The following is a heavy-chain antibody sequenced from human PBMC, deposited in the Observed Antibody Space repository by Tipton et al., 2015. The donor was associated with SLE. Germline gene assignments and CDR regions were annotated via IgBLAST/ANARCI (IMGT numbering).Heavy chain of an antibody. V-gene: IGHV4-59*01. CDR1: GGSINAYS. Sequence: TLSLTCTLSGGSINAYSWSWIRQPPGRGPELVGYIYYNGNTNYNPSLKGRVTISINTSKTQFSLKLTSVTAADTAVYFCARELHDSTGYHNWFDPWGQGTLVTVSS. CDR3: ARELHDSTGYHNWFDP. CDR2: IYYNGNT. J-gene: IGHJ5*02. D-gene: IGHD3-22*01.